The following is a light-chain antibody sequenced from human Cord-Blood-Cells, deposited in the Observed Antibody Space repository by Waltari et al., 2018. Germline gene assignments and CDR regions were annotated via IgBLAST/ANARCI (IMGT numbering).Light chain of an antibody. J-gene: IGKJ2*01. CDR1: QRVLYSSNNKNY. CDR3: QQYYSTPYT. Sequence: IVMTQSPASLAVSLGESATINCKSSQRVLYSSNNKNYFAWYQQKPGQPPKLLIYWASTRESGVPDRFSGSGSGTDFTLTISSLQAEDVAVYYCQQYYSTPYTFGQGTKLEIK. V-gene: IGKV4-1*01. CDR2: WAS.